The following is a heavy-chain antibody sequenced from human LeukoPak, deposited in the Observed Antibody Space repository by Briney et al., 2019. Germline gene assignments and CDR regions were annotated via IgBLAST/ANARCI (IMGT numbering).Heavy chain of an antibody. J-gene: IGHJ4*02. CDR2: SYTSGST. Sequence: SETLSLTCTASVGSISSYYRSLIRQAPGKGLEWIGRSYTSGSTNYNPSLKSRVTMSVDTSKNQFSLKLSSVTAADTAVYYCARPHSSGWYPFDYWGQGTLVTVSS. CDR3: ARPHSSGWYPFDY. D-gene: IGHD6-19*01. CDR1: VGSISSYY. V-gene: IGHV4-4*07.